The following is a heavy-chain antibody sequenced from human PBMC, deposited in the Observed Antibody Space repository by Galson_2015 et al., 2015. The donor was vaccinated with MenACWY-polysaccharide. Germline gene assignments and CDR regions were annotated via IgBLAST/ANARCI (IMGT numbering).Heavy chain of an antibody. J-gene: IGHJ4*02. CDR3: ARTRIVGAHWFDC. D-gene: IGHD1-26*01. CDR2: LNQDGSEK. CDR1: GFTFSNFW. Sequence: SLRLSCAASGFTFSNFWMSWVRQAPGKGLEWVASLNQDGSEKHYVDSVKGRFTVSRDNTKNSLYLQMNSLRAEDTAMYYCARTRIVGAHWFDCWRQGTLVPVSS. V-gene: IGHV3-7*01.